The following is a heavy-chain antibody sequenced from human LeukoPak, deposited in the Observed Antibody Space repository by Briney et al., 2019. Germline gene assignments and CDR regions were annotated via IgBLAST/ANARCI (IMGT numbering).Heavy chain of an antibody. J-gene: IGHJ4*02. Sequence: SQTLSLTCTVSGGSTSSGDYYWSWIRQPPGKGLEWIGYIYYSGSTYYNPSLKSRVTISVDTSKNQFSLKLSSVTAADTAVYYCARVGSGWYEDFDYWGQGTLVTVSS. V-gene: IGHV4-30-4*01. CDR1: GGSTSSGDYY. CDR2: IYYSGST. CDR3: ARVGSGWYEDFDY. D-gene: IGHD6-19*01.